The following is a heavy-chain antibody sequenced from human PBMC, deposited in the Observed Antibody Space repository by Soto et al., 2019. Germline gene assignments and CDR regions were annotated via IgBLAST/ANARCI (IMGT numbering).Heavy chain of an antibody. V-gene: IGHV3-74*01. CDR1: GFTFSSYS. Sequence: GGSLRLSCAASGFTFSSYSMNWVRQAPGKGLVWVSRISSDGSRINYADSVKGRFTISRDNAKKSLYLQMNSLRAEDTAVYYCGSQVLAAAGAIIDSWGQGILVTVSS. CDR3: GSQVLAAAGAIIDS. CDR2: ISSDGSRI. J-gene: IGHJ4*02. D-gene: IGHD6-13*01.